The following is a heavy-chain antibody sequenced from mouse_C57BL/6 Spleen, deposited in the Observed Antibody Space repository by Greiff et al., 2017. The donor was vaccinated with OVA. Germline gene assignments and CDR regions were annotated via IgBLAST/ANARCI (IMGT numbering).Heavy chain of an antibody. CDR3: ARQEGYDKGPHFDY. CDR2: INPSSGYT. D-gene: IGHD2-2*01. CDR1: GYTFTSYT. Sequence: VQLQQSGAELARPGASVKMSCKASGYTFTSYTMHWVKQRPGQGLEWIGYINPSSGYTKYNQKFKDKATLTADKSSSTAYMQLSSLTSEDAAVYYCARQEGYDKGPHFDYWGQGTTLTVSS. J-gene: IGHJ2*01. V-gene: IGHV1-4*01.